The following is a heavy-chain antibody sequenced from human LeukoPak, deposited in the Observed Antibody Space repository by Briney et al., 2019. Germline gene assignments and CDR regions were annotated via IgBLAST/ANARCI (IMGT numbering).Heavy chain of an antibody. CDR3: ARDRDGSGSLDY. J-gene: IGHJ4*02. V-gene: IGHV3-30-3*01. CDR2: ISYDGSNT. CDR1: GFTFSSYA. Sequence: PGRSLRLSCAASGFTFSSYAMHWVRQAPGKGLEWVAVISYDGSNTYYADSVKGRFTISRDDSKNTLYLQMNSLRAEDTAVYYCARDRDGSGSLDYWGQGTLVTVSS. D-gene: IGHD3-10*01.